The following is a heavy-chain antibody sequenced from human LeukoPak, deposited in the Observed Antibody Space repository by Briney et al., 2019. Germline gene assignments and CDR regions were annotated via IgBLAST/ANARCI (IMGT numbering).Heavy chain of an antibody. CDR3: ARNRWELIILDAFAI. V-gene: IGHV3-23*01. D-gene: IGHD2-15*01. Sequence: GGSLRLSCAASGFTFDDYAMSWVRQAPGKGLEWVSAISGSGGSTYYADSVKGRFTTSRDNSKNTLYLQMNSLRAEDTAVYYCARNRWELIILDAFAIWGQGTIATVSS. CDR2: ISGSGGST. J-gene: IGHJ3*02. CDR1: GFTFDDYA.